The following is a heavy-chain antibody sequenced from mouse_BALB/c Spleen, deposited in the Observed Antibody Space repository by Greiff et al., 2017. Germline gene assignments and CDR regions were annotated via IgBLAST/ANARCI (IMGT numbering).Heavy chain of an antibody. CDR2: IWAGGST. V-gene: IGHV2-9*02. CDR1: GFSLTSYG. D-gene: IGHD1-1*01. CDR3: ARGSSFAY. Sequence: VKLVESGPGLVAPSQSLSITCTVSGFSLTSYGVHWVRQPPGKGLEWLGVIWAGGSTNYNSALMSRLSISKDNSKSQVFLKMNSLQTDDTAMYYCARGSSFAYWGQGTLVTVSA. J-gene: IGHJ3*01.